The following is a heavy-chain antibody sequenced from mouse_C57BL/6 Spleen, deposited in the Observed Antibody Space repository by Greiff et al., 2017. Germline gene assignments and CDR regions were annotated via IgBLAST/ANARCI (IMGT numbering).Heavy chain of an antibody. J-gene: IGHJ2*01. CDR3: ARYHYEYVYFDY. Sequence: QVQLQQPGAELVKPGASVKLSCKASGYTFTSYWMHWVKQRPGQGLEWIGMIHPNSGSTNYTEKFKGKATMTVDKSSSTAYMQSSSLTSKDSAVYDCARYHYEYVYFDYWGKGTTLTVSS. CDR1: GYTFTSYW. CDR2: IHPNSGST. D-gene: IGHD2-4*01. V-gene: IGHV1-64*01.